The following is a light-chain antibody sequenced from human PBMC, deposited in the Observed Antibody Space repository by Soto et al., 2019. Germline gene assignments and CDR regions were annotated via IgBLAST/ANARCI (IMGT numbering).Light chain of an antibody. V-gene: IGKV3-20*01. CDR2: GAS. J-gene: IGKJ4*02. Sequence: DIVLTQSPGTLSLSPGERATLSCRASQSVSSSYLAWYQQKPGQAPRLLIYGASSRATGIPDRFSGSGSGTDFTLTISRLEPEDFAVYYCQQYGSSPLTFRGGTKVEIK. CDR3: QQYGSSPLT. CDR1: QSVSSSY.